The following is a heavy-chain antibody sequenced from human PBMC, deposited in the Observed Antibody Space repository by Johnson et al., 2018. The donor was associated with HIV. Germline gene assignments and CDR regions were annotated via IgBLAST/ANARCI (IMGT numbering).Heavy chain of an antibody. J-gene: IGHJ3*02. D-gene: IGHD6-19*01. CDR3: AKGTAVADDAFDI. Sequence: QVQLVESGGGVVQPGGSLRLSCAASGFTFSSYGMYWVRQAPGKGLEWVAFIRYDGSNKYSADSVQGRFTISRDNSKNTLYLQMNSLRAEDTAVYYCAKGTAVADDAFDIWGQGTMVTVSS. V-gene: IGHV3-30*02. CDR2: IRYDGSNK. CDR1: GFTFSSYG.